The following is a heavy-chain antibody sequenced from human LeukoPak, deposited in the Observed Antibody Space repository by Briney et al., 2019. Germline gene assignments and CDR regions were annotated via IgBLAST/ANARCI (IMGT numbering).Heavy chain of an antibody. J-gene: IGHJ4*02. D-gene: IGHD3-22*01. Sequence: GGSLRLSCAASGFTFSSYWMHWFRQAPGKGLVWVSRINSDGSSTSYADSVKGRFTISRDNAKNTLYLQMNSLRAEDTAVYYCARASLYYYDSSGYDYWGQGTLVTVSS. CDR1: GFTFSSYW. V-gene: IGHV3-74*01. CDR2: INSDGSST. CDR3: ARASLYYYDSSGYDY.